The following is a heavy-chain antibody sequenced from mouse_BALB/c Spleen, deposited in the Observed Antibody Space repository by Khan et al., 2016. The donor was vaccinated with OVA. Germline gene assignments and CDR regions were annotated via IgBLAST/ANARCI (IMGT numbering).Heavy chain of an antibody. V-gene: IGHV1-77*01. Sequence: QVQLQQPGAELARPGASVKLSCKASGYTFTDYYINWVKQRTGQGLEWIGEISPGSGDTYYNEKFKGKATLTADKSSSTASMQPSSLTSEASAVYFCARRNYFGYTVAYWGQGTLVTVSA. D-gene: IGHD1-2*01. J-gene: IGHJ3*01. CDR1: GYTFTDYY. CDR2: ISPGSGDT. CDR3: ARRNYFGYTVAY.